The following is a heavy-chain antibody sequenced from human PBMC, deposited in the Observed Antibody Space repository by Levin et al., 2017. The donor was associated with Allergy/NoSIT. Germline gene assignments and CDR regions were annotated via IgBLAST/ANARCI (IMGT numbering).Heavy chain of an antibody. Sequence: SETLSLTCAVYGGSFSGYYWSWIRQPPGKGLEWIGEINHSGSTNYNPSLKSRVTISVDTSKNQFSLKLSSVTAADTAVYYCARGRYCSSTSCYYWYFDLWGRGTLVTVSS. CDR1: GGSFSGYY. J-gene: IGHJ2*01. CDR2: INHSGST. D-gene: IGHD2-2*01. CDR3: ARGRYCSSTSCYYWYFDL. V-gene: IGHV4-34*01.